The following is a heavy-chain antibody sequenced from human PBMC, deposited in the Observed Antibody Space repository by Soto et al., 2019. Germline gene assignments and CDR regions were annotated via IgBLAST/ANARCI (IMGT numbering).Heavy chain of an antibody. Sequence: GGSLRLSCAASGFTFSDYYMSWIRQAPGKGLEWVSYISSSGSTIYYADSVKGRFTISRDNSKNTLYLQMNSLRAEDTAVYYCARVFSYRYVDYWGQGTLVTVSS. CDR3: ARVFSYRYVDY. D-gene: IGHD3-16*02. CDR1: GFTFSDYY. V-gene: IGHV3-11*04. CDR2: ISSSGSTI. J-gene: IGHJ4*02.